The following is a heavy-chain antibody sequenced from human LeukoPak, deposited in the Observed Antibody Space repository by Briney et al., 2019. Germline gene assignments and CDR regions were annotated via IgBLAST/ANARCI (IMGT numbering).Heavy chain of an antibody. CDR1: GYTFTSYG. V-gene: IGHV1-18*01. J-gene: IGHJ5*02. Sequence: ASVKVSCKASGYTFTSYGISWVRQAPGQGLEWMGWISAYNGNTNYAQKLQGRATMTTDTSTSTAYMELRSLRSDDTAVYYCARFVGYSSSWNNWFDPWGQGTLVTVSS. CDR2: ISAYNGNT. CDR3: ARFVGYSSSWNNWFDP. D-gene: IGHD6-13*01.